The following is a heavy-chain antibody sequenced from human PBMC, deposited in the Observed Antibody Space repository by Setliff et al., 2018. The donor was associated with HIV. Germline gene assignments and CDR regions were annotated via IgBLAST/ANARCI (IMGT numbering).Heavy chain of an antibody. Sequence: KPSETLSLTCTVSGGPINSGSYYWTWIRQPAGKGLEWIGHIYTSGSTNYNPSLQSRVTMSVDTSKNQFSLRLSSVTAADTAVYYCARDNYYNFWSGYWGMDVWGQGTTVTVSS. CDR2: IYTSGST. J-gene: IGHJ6*02. CDR3: ARDNYYNFWSGYWGMDV. V-gene: IGHV4-61*09. CDR1: GGPINSGSYY. D-gene: IGHD3-3*01.